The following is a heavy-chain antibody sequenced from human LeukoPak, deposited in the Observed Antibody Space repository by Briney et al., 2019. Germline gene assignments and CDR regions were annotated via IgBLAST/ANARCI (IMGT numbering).Heavy chain of an antibody. D-gene: IGHD3-9*01. V-gene: IGHV4-59*01. CDR3: ARGEAYDILTGYNSYYFDY. Sequence: SETLSLTCTVSGGSISSCYWSWIRQPPGKGLEWIGYIYYSGSTNYNPSLKSRVTISVDTSKNQFSLKLSSVTAADTAVYYCARGEAYDILTGYNSYYFDYWGQGTLVTVSS. J-gene: IGHJ4*02. CDR1: GGSISSCY. CDR2: IYYSGST.